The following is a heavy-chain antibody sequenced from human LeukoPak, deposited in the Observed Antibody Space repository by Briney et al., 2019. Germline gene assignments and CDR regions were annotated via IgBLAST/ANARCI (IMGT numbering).Heavy chain of an antibody. D-gene: IGHD2-2*01. CDR3: AKDRSTSSYWDYGMDV. J-gene: IGHJ6*02. CDR2: ISYDGSNK. CDR1: GFTFSSYG. V-gene: IGHV3-30*18. Sequence: PGGSLRLSCAASGFTFSSYGMHWVRQAPGKGLEWVAVISYDGSNKYYADSVKGRFTISRDNSKNTLYLQMNSLRAEDTAVYYCAKDRSTSSYWDYGMDVWGQGTTVTVSS.